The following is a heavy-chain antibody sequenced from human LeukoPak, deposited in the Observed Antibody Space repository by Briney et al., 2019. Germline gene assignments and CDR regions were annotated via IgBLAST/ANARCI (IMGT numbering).Heavy chain of an antibody. D-gene: IGHD6-19*01. V-gene: IGHV3-7*03. Sequence: PGGSLRLSCVASGFPFSSYWMTWVRQAPGKGLEWVANIKQDGSKKSYADSVKGRFTISRDNSKNSLYPQMNSLRTEDTALYYCAKGGIAVAELDYWGQGTLVTVSS. J-gene: IGHJ4*02. CDR2: IKQDGSKK. CDR1: GFPFSSYW. CDR3: AKGGIAVAELDY.